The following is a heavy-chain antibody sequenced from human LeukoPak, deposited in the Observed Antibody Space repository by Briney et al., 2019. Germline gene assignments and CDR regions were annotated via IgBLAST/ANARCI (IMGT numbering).Heavy chain of an antibody. Sequence: GGSLRLSCAASGFTVSSNYMSWVRQAPGKGLEWVSVIHSGGSTYYADSVKGRFTISRDNSKNTLYLQMNSLRAEDTAVYYCANGDDYDFWSGYSMDWGQGTLVTVSS. J-gene: IGHJ4*02. CDR1: GFTVSSNY. CDR3: ANGDDYDFWSGYSMD. D-gene: IGHD3-3*01. V-gene: IGHV3-53*01. CDR2: IHSGGST.